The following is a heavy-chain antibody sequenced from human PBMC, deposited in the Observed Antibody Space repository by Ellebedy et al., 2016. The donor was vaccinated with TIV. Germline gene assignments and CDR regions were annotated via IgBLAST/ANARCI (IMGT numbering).Heavy chain of an antibody. V-gene: IGHV4-39*01. Sequence: MPSETLSLTCTVSGGSISSSSYYWGWIRQPPGKGLEWIGSIYYSGSTYYNPSLKSRVTISVDTSKNQFSLKLSSVTAADTAVYYCARHDYYGSGSYDYWGQGTLVTVSS. CDR3: ARHDYYGSGSYDY. J-gene: IGHJ4*02. CDR1: GGSISSSSYY. CDR2: IYYSGST. D-gene: IGHD3-10*01.